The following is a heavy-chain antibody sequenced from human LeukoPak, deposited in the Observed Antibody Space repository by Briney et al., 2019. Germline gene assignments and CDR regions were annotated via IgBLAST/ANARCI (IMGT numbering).Heavy chain of an antibody. CDR1: GGSISSSSYY. CDR3: ARLYYDSSGYYQICYFDY. D-gene: IGHD3-22*01. CDR2: IYYSGST. Sequence: SETLSLTCTVSGGSISSSSYYWGWIRQPPGKGLEWVGSIYYSGSTYYNPSLKSRVTISVDTSKNQFSLNLSSVTAADTAVYYCARLYYDSSGYYQICYFDYWGQGTLVTVSS. J-gene: IGHJ4*02. V-gene: IGHV4-39*01.